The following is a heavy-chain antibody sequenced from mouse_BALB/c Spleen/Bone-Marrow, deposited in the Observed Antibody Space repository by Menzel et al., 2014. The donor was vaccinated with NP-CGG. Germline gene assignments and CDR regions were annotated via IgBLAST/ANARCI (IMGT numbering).Heavy chain of an antibody. J-gene: IGHJ1*01. V-gene: IGHV14-3*02. CDR3: ARGGSSYGWYFDA. CDR1: GFNIKDTY. Sequence: VQLQQSGAELVKPGASVKLSCTASGFNIKDTYMHWVKQRPEQGLEWIGRFDPANGNTKYDPKFQGKATITADTSSNTAYLQLSSLTSEDTAVYYCARGGSSYGWYFDAWGAGTTVTVSS. D-gene: IGHD1-1*01. CDR2: FDPANGNT.